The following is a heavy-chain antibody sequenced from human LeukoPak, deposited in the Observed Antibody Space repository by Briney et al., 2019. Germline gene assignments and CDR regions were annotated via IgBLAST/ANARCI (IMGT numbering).Heavy chain of an antibody. J-gene: IGHJ4*02. CDR2: FNPGDSNS. D-gene: IGHD2-2*01. Sequence: ASLQISCKASGYSFSNYWIGWVRLMPGKGLEYMGIFNPGDSNSRYSPSFQGQVTFSADKSISTAYLQWSSLKASDTAMYYCARDRHCTSTSCYFDYWGQGTLVTVSS. V-gene: IGHV5-51*01. CDR3: ARDRHCTSTSCYFDY. CDR1: GYSFSNYW.